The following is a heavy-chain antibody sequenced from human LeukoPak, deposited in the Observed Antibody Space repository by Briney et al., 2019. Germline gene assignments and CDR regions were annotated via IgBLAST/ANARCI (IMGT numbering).Heavy chain of an antibody. CDR2: IYYSGST. CDR3: ARGPVLLWFGESSNWFDP. J-gene: IGHJ5*02. CDR1: GGSISSGDYY. V-gene: IGHV4-30-4*01. Sequence: PSETLSLTCTVSGGSISSGDYYWSWIRQPPGKGLEWIGYIYYSGSTYYNPSLKSRVTISVDTSKNQFSLKLSSVTAADTAVYYCARGPVLLWFGESSNWFDPWGQGTLVTVSS. D-gene: IGHD3-10*01.